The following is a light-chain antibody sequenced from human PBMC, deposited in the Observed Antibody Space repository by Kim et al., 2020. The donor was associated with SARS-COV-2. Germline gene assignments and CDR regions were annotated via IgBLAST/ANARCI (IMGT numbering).Light chain of an antibody. Sequence: APGKRAMMTCGENKIGSKSVHRYQQQPDQAPVVVIDYDSDRPSGITERFSGSNSGNTATLTISRVEAGDEADYYCQVWDSSSDHRVFGGGTQLTVL. CDR2: YDS. CDR3: QVWDSSSDHRV. J-gene: IGLJ3*02. CDR1: KIGSKS. V-gene: IGLV3-21*04.